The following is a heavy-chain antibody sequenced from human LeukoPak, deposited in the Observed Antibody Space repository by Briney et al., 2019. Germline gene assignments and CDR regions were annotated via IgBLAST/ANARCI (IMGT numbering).Heavy chain of an antibody. J-gene: IGHJ6*03. V-gene: IGHV3-48*04. CDR1: GFTFSSYS. D-gene: IGHD5-18*01. CDR3: ARDRGYSYGNVHYMDV. CDR2: ISSSSRTI. Sequence: GGSLRLSCAASGFTFSSYSMNWVRQAPGKGLEWIADISSSSRTIHYANSVQGRFTISRDNAKNSLYLQMNSLRAEDTAVYYCARDRGYSYGNVHYMDVWGKGTTVTISS.